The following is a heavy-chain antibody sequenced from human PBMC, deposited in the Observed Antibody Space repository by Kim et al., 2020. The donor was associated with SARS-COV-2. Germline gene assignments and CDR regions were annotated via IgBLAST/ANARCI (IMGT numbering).Heavy chain of an antibody. V-gene: IGHV4-4*02. Sequence: SETLSLTCAVSGGSISSSNWWSWVRQPPGKGLEWIGEIYHSGSTNYNPSLKSRVTISVDKSKNQFSLKLSSVTAADTAVYYCAIYSSSWYGVGEYFQHWGQGTLVTVSS. CDR3: AIYSSSWYGVGEYFQH. D-gene: IGHD6-13*01. CDR2: IYHSGST. J-gene: IGHJ1*01. CDR1: GGSISSSNW.